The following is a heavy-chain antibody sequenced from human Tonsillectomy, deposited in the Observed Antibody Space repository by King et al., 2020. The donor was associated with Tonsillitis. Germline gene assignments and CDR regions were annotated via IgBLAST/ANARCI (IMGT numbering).Heavy chain of an antibody. D-gene: IGHD4-17*01. J-gene: IGHJ6*02. V-gene: IGHV3-30*18. CDR3: AKDSYDYGDYYFYYYGMDV. Sequence: VQLVESGGGVVQPGRSLRLSCAASGFTFSSYGMHGVRQAPGKGLEGVAVISYDGSNKYYADSVKGRFTISRDNSKNTLYLQMNSLRAEDTAVYYCAKDSYDYGDYYFYYYGMDVWGQGTTVTVSS. CDR2: ISYDGSNK. CDR1: GFTFSSYG.